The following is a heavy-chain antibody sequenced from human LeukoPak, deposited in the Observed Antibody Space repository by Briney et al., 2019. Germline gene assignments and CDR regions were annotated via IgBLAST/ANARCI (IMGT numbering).Heavy chain of an antibody. Sequence: GGSLRLSCAASAFTFRPYAMIWVRQAPGKGLEWVSTVSGSGGSTYYADSVKGRFTISRDNSNNTLYLEMNSLRAEDTAVYYCAKGAASRGYTYVANWGQGTLVTVSS. CDR2: VSGSGGST. V-gene: IGHV3-23*01. J-gene: IGHJ4*02. CDR1: AFTFRPYA. CDR3: AKGAASRGYTYVAN. D-gene: IGHD5-18*01.